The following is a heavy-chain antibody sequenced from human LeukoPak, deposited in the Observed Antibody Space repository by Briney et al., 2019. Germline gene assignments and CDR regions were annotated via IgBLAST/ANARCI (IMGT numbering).Heavy chain of an antibody. CDR1: GGSFSGYY. CDR3: ARAVDTAPARYYYGMDV. Sequence: NPSETLSLTCAVYGGSFSGYYWSWIRQPPGKGLEWIGEINHSGSTNYNPSLKSRVTISVDTSKNQFSLKLSSVTAADTAVYYCARAVDTAPARYYYGMDVWGQGTTVTVSS. D-gene: IGHD5-18*01. J-gene: IGHJ6*02. V-gene: IGHV4-34*01. CDR2: INHSGST.